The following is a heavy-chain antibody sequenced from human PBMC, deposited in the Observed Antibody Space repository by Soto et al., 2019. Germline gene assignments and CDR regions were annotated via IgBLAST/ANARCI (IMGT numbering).Heavy chain of an antibody. D-gene: IGHD3-22*01. Sequence: SETLSLTCTVSGGSISSSSYYWGWIRQPPGKGLEWSGSIYYSGSTYYNPSLKSRVTISVDTSKNKFSLKLSSVTAADPAVDYCARDMYYYDSSGYYYFDYWGQGTLVTVSS. CDR2: IYYSGST. CDR3: ARDMYYYDSSGYYYFDY. V-gene: IGHV4-39*07. J-gene: IGHJ4*02. CDR1: GGSISSSSYY.